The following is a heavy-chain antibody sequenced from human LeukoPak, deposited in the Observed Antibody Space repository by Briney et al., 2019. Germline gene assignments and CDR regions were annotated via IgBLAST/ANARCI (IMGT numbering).Heavy chain of an antibody. Sequence: SETLSLTCTVSGGSISSGGYSWSWIRQPPGKGLEWIGHIYHGGSTYYNPSLKSRVTMSVDRSKNQFSLKLSSVTAADTAVYYCARGKAGATPFDYWGQGTLVTVSS. CDR2: IYHGGST. CDR3: ARGKAGATPFDY. CDR1: GGSISSGGYS. J-gene: IGHJ4*02. D-gene: IGHD1-26*01. V-gene: IGHV4-30-2*01.